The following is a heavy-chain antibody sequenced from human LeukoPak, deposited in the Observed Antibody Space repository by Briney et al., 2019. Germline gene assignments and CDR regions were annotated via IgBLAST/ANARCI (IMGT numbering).Heavy chain of an antibody. CDR1: GGTFSSYA. CDR3: AGGEYSYGYGFDY. Sequence: SVKVSCKASGGTFSSYAISWVRQAPGQGLEWMGRIIPILGIANYAQKFQGRVTITADKSMSTAYMELSSLRSEDTAVYYCAGGEYSYGYGFDYWGQGTLVTVSS. J-gene: IGHJ4*02. V-gene: IGHV1-69*04. CDR2: IIPILGIA. D-gene: IGHD5-18*01.